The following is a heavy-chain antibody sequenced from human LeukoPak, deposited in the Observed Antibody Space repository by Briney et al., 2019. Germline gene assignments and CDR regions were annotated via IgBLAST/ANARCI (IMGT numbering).Heavy chain of an antibody. D-gene: IGHD6-19*01. V-gene: IGHV3-53*01. J-gene: IGHJ4*02. CDR3: ANSGVFPHNPLDY. Sequence: PGGSLRLSCAASGFIFKKYWMSWVRQAPGKGLEWVSVIYSGGSTYYADSVKGRFTISRDNSKNTLYLQMNSLRAEDTAVYYCANSGVFPHNPLDYWGQGTLVTVSS. CDR2: IYSGGST. CDR1: GFIFKKYW.